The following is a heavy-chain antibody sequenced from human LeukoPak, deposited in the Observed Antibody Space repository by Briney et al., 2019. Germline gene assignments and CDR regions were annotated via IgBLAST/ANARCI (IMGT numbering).Heavy chain of an antibody. J-gene: IGHJ4*02. CDR3: ATTEGELMRIDY. D-gene: IGHD1-26*01. CDR2: IRYDGSNK. Sequence: GGSLRLSCAASGFTFSSSSMHWVRQAPGKGLEWVAFIRYDGSNKYYADSVKGRFTISRDNSKNTLYLQMNSLRAEDTAVYYCATTEGELMRIDYWGQGTLVTVSS. CDR1: GFTFSSSS. V-gene: IGHV3-30*02.